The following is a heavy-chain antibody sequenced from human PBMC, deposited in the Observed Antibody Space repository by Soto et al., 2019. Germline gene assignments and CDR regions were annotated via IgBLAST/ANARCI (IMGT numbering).Heavy chain of an antibody. CDR2: ISYDGSNK. V-gene: IGHV3-30-3*01. Sequence: QVQLVESGGGVVQPGRSLRLSCAASGFTFSSYAMHWVRQAPGKGLEWVAVISYDGSNKYYADSVKGRFTISRDNYKXTXXXQXXSLRAEDTAVYYCARAGCDGGSCYTLVGLRYGMDVWGQGTTVTVSS. D-gene: IGHD2-15*01. J-gene: IGHJ6*02. CDR1: GFTFSSYA. CDR3: ARAGCDGGSCYTLVGLRYGMDV.